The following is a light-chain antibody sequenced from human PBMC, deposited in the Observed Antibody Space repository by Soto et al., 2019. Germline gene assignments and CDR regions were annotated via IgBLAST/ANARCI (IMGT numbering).Light chain of an antibody. CDR3: QQYGSSPPIT. CDR2: STS. Sequence: EIVLTQSPGTLSLSPGERATLSCRASQSVSSSYLAWYQQKPGQAPRLLIYSTSSRATGIPDRFSGGGSGTDFTLTISRLAPEDFAVYYCQQYGSSPPITFGPGTKVDIK. CDR1: QSVSSSY. V-gene: IGKV3-20*01. J-gene: IGKJ3*01.